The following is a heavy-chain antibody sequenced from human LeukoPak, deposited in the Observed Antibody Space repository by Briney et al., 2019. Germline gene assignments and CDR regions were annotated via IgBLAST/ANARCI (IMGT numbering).Heavy chain of an antibody. D-gene: IGHD3-3*01. J-gene: IGHJ5*02. CDR3: ARRFYDFWSGEGWFDP. CDR2: IYPGDPDT. V-gene: IGHV5-51*01. CDR1: GYSFTSYW. Sequence: ESLKISCKGSGYSFTSYWIGWVRRMPGKGLEWMGIIYPGDPDTRYSPSFQGQVTISADKSISTAYLQWSSLKASDTAMYYCARRFYDFWSGEGWFDPWGQGTLVTVSS.